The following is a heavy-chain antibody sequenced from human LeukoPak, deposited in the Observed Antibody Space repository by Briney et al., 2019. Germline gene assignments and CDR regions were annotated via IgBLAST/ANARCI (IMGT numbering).Heavy chain of an antibody. CDR3: ARDRYGDYDFDY. D-gene: IGHD4-17*01. V-gene: IGHV3-48*04. CDR2: ISSTSTTI. CDR1: GFTFSSYS. Sequence: GGSLRLSCVASGFTFSSYSMNWVRQAPGKGLEWVSYISSTSTTIYYADSVKGRFTISRDNAKNSLHLQMNSLRAEDTAVYYCARDRYGDYDFDYWGQGTLVTVSS. J-gene: IGHJ4*02.